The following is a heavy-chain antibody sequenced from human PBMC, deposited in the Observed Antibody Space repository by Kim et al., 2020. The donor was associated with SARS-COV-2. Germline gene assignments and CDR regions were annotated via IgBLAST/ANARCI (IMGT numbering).Heavy chain of an antibody. CDR2: IYHSGST. CDR3: ARARAVDIAPGSFFDY. Sequence: SETLSLTCAVSGGSISSSNWWSWVRQPPGKGLEWIGEIYHSGSTNYNPSLKSRVTISVDKSKNQFSLKLSSVTAADTAVYYCARARAVDIAPGSFFDYWGQGTLVTVSS. V-gene: IGHV4-4*02. D-gene: IGHD5-12*01. CDR1: GGSISSSNW. J-gene: IGHJ4*02.